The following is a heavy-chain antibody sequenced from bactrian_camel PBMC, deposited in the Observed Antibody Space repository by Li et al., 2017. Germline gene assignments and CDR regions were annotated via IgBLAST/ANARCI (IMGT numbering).Heavy chain of an antibody. V-gene: IGHV3S53*01. J-gene: IGHJ6*01. CDR3: AADLRWCRSGYFDPHARMGY. Sequence: HVQLVESGGRSVQAGGSLTLSCAASGLVYPFWSMAWFRQAPGKEREGVARIDSRGTTEYLDSVKGRFTISRDDAQRTIYLQMNSLEPEDTAIYYCAADLRWCRSGYFDPHARMGYRGQGTQVTVS. CDR2: IDSRGTT. CDR1: GLVYPFWS. D-gene: IGHD2*01.